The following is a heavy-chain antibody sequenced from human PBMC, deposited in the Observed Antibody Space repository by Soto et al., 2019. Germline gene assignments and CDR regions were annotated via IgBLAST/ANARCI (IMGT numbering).Heavy chain of an antibody. CDR2: IDPSDAQT. V-gene: IGHV5-10-1*01. CDR3: ARQIYYSDTGPSFEYYFDC. CDR1: GYSFAGYW. D-gene: IGHD3-22*01. J-gene: IGHJ4*02. Sequence: GESLEISCKGSGYSFAGYWITCVRQKPGKGLEWIGLIDPSDAQTYYSPSFRGHVTISVTKSITTVFLQWSRLRASDTAMYYCARQIYYSDTGPSFEYYFDCWGQGTQVTVSS.